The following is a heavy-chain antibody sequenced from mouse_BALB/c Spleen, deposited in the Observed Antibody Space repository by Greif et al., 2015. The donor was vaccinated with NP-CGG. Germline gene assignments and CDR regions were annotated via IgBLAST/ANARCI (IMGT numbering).Heavy chain of an antibody. Sequence: EVQLQQSGPELVKPGASVKMSCKASGYTYTSYVMHWVKQKPGQGLEWIGYINPYNDGTKYNEKFKGKAKLTSDKSSSTAYMELSSLTSEDSAVYYCAREVRITTVVANPYAMDYWGQGTSVTVSS. J-gene: IGHJ4*01. V-gene: IGHV1-14*01. CDR1: GYTYTSYV. CDR3: AREVRITTVVANPYAMDY. D-gene: IGHD1-1*01. CDR2: INPYNDGT.